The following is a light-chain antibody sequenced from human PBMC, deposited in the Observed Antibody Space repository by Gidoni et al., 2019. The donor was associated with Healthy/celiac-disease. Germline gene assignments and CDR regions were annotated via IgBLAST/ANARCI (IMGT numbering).Light chain of an antibody. CDR2: GEY. CDR1: QSVSSSS. J-gene: IGKJ3*01. CDR3: VRYGSAPLFT. V-gene: IGKV3-20*01. Sequence: ILFTQFPGPLSFSPGERATPSCRGSQSVSSSSLTWCQQKPGQAPRRLIYGEYSRATGIPDTFSGSGSGTDFTLKISGLEPEDFAVYYCVRYGSAPLFTFGPGTKVDIK.